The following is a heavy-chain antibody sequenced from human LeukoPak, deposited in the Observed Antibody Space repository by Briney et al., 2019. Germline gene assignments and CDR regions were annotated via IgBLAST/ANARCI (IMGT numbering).Heavy chain of an antibody. D-gene: IGHD6-19*01. J-gene: IGHJ5*02. CDR1: GYTFSGYY. CDR2: INPNSGGT. V-gene: IGHV1-2*02. CDR3: ARVWYSSGWNWFDP. Sequence: SVKVSCKASGYTFSGYYMHWVRQAPGQGLEWMGWINPNSGGTNYAQKFQGRVTMTRDTSISTAYMELSRLRSDDTAVYYCARVWYSSGWNWFDPWGQGTLVTVSS.